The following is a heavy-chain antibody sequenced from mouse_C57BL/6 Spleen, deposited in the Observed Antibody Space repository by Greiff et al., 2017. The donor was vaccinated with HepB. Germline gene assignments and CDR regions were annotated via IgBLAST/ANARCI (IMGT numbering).Heavy chain of an antibody. V-gene: IGHV1-64*01. CDR2: IHPNSGST. D-gene: IGHD2-1*01. Sequence: VQLQQPGAELVKPGASVKLSCKASGYTFTSYWMHWVKQRPGQGLEWIGMIHPNSGSTNYNEKFKSKATLTVDKSSSTAYMQLSSLTSEDSAVYYCARLGYGSYAMDYWGQGTSVTVSS. CDR1: GYTFTSYW. J-gene: IGHJ4*01. CDR3: ARLGYGSYAMDY.